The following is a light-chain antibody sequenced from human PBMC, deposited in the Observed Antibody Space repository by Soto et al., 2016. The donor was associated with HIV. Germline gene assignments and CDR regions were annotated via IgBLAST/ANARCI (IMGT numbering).Light chain of an antibody. CDR1: ESFSNW. J-gene: IGKJ1*01. V-gene: IGKV1-5*03. Sequence: DIQMTQSPSTVSASVGERVIITCRASESFSNWVAWYQQRPGKAPEVLIYKASTLQSGVPSRFSGSGSGTAFTLTISSLQPDDFATYYCQQYNSYPWTFGRGDQGGSQT. CDR2: KAS. CDR3: QQYNSYPWT.